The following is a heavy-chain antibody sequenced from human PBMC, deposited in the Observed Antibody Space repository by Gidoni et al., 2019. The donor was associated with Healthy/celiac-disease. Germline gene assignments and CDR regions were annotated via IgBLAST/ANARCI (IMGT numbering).Heavy chain of an antibody. CDR3: AKPYGDYSHAFDI. D-gene: IGHD4-17*01. CDR1: GFPFDDYA. V-gene: IGHV3-9*01. J-gene: IGHJ3*02. CDR2: ISWNSGSI. Sequence: EVQLVESGGGLVQPGRSLRLSCAASGFPFDDYAMHWVRQAPGKGLEWVSGISWNSGSIGYADSVKGRFTISRDNAKNSLYLQMNSLRAEDTALYYCAKPYGDYSHAFDIWGQGTMVTVSS.